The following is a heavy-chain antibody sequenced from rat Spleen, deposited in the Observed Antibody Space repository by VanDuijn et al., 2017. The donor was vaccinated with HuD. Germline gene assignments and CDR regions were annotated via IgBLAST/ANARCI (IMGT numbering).Heavy chain of an antibody. D-gene: IGHD1-4*01. CDR2: IWSGGST. Sequence: QVQLKESGPGLVQPSQTLSLTCTVSGFSLTSYHVSWVRQPPGKGLEWMGVIWSGGSTAYNSLLKSRLSITRDTSKSQVLLKMNSLQTEDTAMYFCIRESLPGFNSHWFLYWGQGTLVTVSS. J-gene: IGHJ3*01. CDR3: IRESLPGFNSHWFLY. CDR1: GFSLTSYH. V-gene: IGHV2-43*01.